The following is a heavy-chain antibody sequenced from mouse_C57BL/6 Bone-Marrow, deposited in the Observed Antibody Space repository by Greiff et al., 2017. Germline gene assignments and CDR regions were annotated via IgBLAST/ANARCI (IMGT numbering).Heavy chain of an antibody. Sequence: QVQLQQPGAELVKPGASVKLSCKASGYTFTSYWMHWVKQRPGRGLEWIGRIDPNSGGTKDNEKFKSKATLPVDKPSSTPYLQLSSLTSEDSAVYYCAREGGHPGPGTVAYWGPGTLVTVSA. CDR2: IDPNSGGT. J-gene: IGHJ3*01. CDR1: GYTFTSYW. D-gene: IGHD3-1*01. CDR3: AREGGHPGPGTVAY. V-gene: IGHV1-72*01.